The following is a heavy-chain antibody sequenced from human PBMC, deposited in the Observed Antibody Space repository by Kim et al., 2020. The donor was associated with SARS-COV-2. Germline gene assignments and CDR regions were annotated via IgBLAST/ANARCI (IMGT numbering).Heavy chain of an antibody. Sequence: GGSLRLSCAASGFTFSSYGMHWVRQAPGKGLEWVAVISYDGSNKYYADSVKGRFTISRDNSKNTLYLQMNSLRAEDTAVYYCAKDLERMVRGVLGGWFDPWGQGTLVTVSS. CDR3: AKDLERMVRGVLGGWFDP. CDR2: ISYDGSNK. D-gene: IGHD3-10*01. J-gene: IGHJ5*02. V-gene: IGHV3-30*18. CDR1: GFTFSSYG.